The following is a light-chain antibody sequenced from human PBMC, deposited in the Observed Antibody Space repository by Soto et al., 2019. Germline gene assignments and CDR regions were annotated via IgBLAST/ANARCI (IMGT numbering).Light chain of an antibody. V-gene: IGKV3-20*01. CDR3: QQYGSSPYT. J-gene: IGKJ2*01. CDR1: QSVSSSY. CDR2: GAS. Sequence: EIGLTQSPGTLSLSPGERATLSCRASQSVSSSYLAWYQQKPGQAPRLLIYGASSRATGIPVRFSGSGSGTDFTLAISRLEPEDFAVYYWQQYGSSPYTFGQGTKREIK.